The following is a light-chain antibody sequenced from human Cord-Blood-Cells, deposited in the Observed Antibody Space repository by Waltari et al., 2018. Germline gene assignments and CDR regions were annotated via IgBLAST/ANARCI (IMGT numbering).Light chain of an antibody. Sequence: EIVLTQSPATLSVSPGERATLPCRASQSVSSNLAWYQQKPGQAPRLLIYGASTRATGIPARFSCSGSGTEFTLTISSLQSEDFAVYYCQQYNNWPWTFGQGTKVEIK. J-gene: IGKJ1*01. CDR1: QSVSSN. CDR3: QQYNNWPWT. V-gene: IGKV3-15*01. CDR2: GAS.